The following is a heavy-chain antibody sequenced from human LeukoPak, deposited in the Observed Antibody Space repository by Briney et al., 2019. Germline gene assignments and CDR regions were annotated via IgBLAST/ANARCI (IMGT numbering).Heavy chain of an antibody. CDR2: INWNGGRT. V-gene: IGHV3-20*04. CDR3: ARAVRNYYDSSGINWYFDL. J-gene: IGHJ2*01. D-gene: IGHD3-22*01. CDR1: GFTFDDYG. Sequence: GGSLRLSCAASGFTFDDYGMSWVRQAPGKGLEWVSGINWNGGRTGYADSVKGRFTISRDNAKNSLYLQMNSLRAEDTALYYCARAVRNYYDSSGINWYFDLWGRGTLVAVSS.